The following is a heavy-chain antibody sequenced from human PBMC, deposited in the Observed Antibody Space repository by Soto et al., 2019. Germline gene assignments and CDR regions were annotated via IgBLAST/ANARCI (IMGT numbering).Heavy chain of an antibody. J-gene: IGHJ1*01. CDR3: AREDKSSGYAGTFQH. Sequence: QVHLVESEGGVVQPGTSLRLSCAASGFTFSRYSMHWVRQARGKGLEWVAVTSNDERIKVYADSVKDRFTISRDNSKNILYLQMSSLTAEDTAVYYCAREDKSSGYAGTFQHWGQGTLITVSS. CDR1: GFTFSRYS. V-gene: IGHV3-30*04. D-gene: IGHD3-22*01. CDR2: TSNDERIK.